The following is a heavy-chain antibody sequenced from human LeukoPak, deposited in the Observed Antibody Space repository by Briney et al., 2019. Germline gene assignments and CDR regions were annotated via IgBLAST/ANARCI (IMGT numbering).Heavy chain of an antibody. J-gene: IGHJ4*02. Sequence: PSETLSLTCTVSGGSISSSSYYWGWIRQPPGKGLEWIGSIYYSGSTYYNPSLKSRVTISVDTSKNQFSLKLSSVTAADTAVYYCASQTIEGYDYVWGSYRPPFDYWGQGTLVTVSS. CDR2: IYYSGST. CDR1: GGSISSSSYY. CDR3: ASQTIEGYDYVWGSYRPPFDY. V-gene: IGHV4-39*07. D-gene: IGHD3-16*02.